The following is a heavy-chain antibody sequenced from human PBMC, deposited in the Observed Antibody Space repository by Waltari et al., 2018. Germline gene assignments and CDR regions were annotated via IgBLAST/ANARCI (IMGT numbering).Heavy chain of an antibody. D-gene: IGHD3-22*01. CDR3: ARTAFFRSSGYYFRS. CDR2: ISTDGTTT. CDR1: GFIFSDFW. Sequence: GESGGGLVQPGGSLKLSCAASGFIFSDFWMLLVRQAPGEGLLWVARISTDGTTTTYADSVKGRFTISRDNAKNTLYLQMNSLTAEDTAVYFCARTAFFRSSGYYFRSWGQGTLVSVSS. J-gene: IGHJ4*02. V-gene: IGHV3-74*01.